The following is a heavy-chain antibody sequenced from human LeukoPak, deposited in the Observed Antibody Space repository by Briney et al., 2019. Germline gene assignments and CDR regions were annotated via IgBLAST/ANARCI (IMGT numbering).Heavy chain of an antibody. D-gene: IGHD6-19*01. CDR3: ARDDGIAVAGL. J-gene: IGHJ4*02. Sequence: SSVKVSCKASGGTFSSYAISWVRQAPEQGLEWMGRIIPIFGTANYAQKFQGRVTITTDESTSTAYMELSSLRSEDTAVYYCARDDGIAVAGLWGQGTLVTVSS. V-gene: IGHV1-69*05. CDR1: GGTFSSYA. CDR2: IIPIFGTA.